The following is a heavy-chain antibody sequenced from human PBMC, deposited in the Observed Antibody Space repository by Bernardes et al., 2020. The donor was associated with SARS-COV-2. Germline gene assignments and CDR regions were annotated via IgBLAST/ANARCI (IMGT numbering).Heavy chain of an antibody. CDR1: GFTFSSYG. CDR2: ISYDGSNK. D-gene: IGHD2-15*01. V-gene: IGHV3-30*03. Sequence: GGSLRLSCAASGFTFSSYGMHWVRQAPGKGLEWVAVISYDGSNKYYADSVKGRFTISRDNSKNTLYLQMNSLRAEDTAVYYCASCSGGSCYGMDVWGQGTTVTVSS. CDR3: ASCSGGSCYGMDV. J-gene: IGHJ6*02.